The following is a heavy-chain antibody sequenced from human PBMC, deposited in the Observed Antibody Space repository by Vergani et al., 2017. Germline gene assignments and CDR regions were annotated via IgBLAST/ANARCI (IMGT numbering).Heavy chain of an antibody. D-gene: IGHD2-2*03. J-gene: IGHJ5*02. Sequence: VQLVQSGAEVKKPGSSVKVSCKASGGTFSSYAISWVRQALGQGLEWMGGIIPIFGTANYAQKFQGRVTLTADDSTSTAYMELSSLRSEDTAVYYCARDLRMDGYCSSTSCYGPYDWFDPWGQGTLVTVSS. V-gene: IGHV1-69*01. CDR1: GGTFSSYA. CDR2: IIPIFGTA. CDR3: ARDLRMDGYCSSTSCYGPYDWFDP.